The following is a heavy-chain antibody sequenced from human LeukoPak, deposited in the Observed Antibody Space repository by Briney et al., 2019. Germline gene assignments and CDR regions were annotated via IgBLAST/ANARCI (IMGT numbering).Heavy chain of an antibody. CDR3: ARDKDYSNYYDYYYYMDV. CDR2: IWYDGSNK. J-gene: IGHJ6*03. V-gene: IGHV3-33*01. D-gene: IGHD4-11*01. Sequence: GGSLRLSCAASGFTFSSYGMHWVRQAPGKGLEWVAVIWYDGSNKYYADSVKGRFTISRDNSKNTLYLQMNSLRAEDTAVCYCARDKDYSNYYDYYYYMDVWGKGTTVTVSS. CDR1: GFTFSSYG.